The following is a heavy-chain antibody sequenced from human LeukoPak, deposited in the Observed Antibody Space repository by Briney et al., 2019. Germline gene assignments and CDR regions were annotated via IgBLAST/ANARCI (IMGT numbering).Heavy chain of an antibody. J-gene: IGHJ4*02. CDR1: GFTFSSYT. D-gene: IGHD1/OR15-1a*01. CDR2: ITSSGSHI. V-gene: IGHV3-21*01. CDR3: ARELEQWLNDY. Sequence: GGSLRLSCVASGFTFSSYTMNWVRQAPGKGLEWVSSITSSGSHIYYADSVKGRFTISRDNAKNSLYLQMNSLRAEDTAVYCCARELEQWLNDYWGQGTLVTVSS.